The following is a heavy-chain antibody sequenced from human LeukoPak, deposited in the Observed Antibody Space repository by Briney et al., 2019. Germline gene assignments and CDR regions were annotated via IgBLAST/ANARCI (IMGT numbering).Heavy chain of an antibody. V-gene: IGHV3-48*03. CDR1: GFTFSSYE. Sequence: GGSLTLSCAASGFTFSSYEMNWVRQAPGKGLEWVSYINSSGSTIYYSDSVKGRFTISRDNAKNSLYLQMNSLRAEDTAVDYCAKLDVIAGLDYWGQGALVTVSS. CDR2: INSSGSTI. J-gene: IGHJ4*02. CDR3: AKLDVIAGLDY. D-gene: IGHD6-13*01.